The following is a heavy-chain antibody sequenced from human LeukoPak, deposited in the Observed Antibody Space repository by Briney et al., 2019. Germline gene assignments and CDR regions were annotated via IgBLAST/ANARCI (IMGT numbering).Heavy chain of an antibody. J-gene: IGHJ4*02. CDR3: ARGADDSLDN. CDR2: INHSGST. D-gene: IGHD3-22*01. Sequence: PSETLSLTCAVYGGSFSGYYWSWIRQPPGKGLEWIGEINHSGSTNYNPSLKSRVTISVDTSKNQFSLKLSSVTAADTAVYYCARGADDSLDNWGQGTLVTVSS. V-gene: IGHV4-34*01. CDR1: GGSFSGYY.